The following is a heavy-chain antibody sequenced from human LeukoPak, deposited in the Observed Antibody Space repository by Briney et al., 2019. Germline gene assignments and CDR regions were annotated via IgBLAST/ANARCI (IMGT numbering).Heavy chain of an antibody. V-gene: IGHV4-31*03. CDR3: ALGGRQQLGSH. D-gene: IGHD6-13*01. J-gene: IGHJ4*02. CDR2: IYYSGST. CDR1: CGAIRSGCDY. Sequence: PAQTLSLTCTFSCGAIRSGCDYWNWIRQHPERGLELIVYIYYSGSTYYNPSLKSRVTISSDASKNQFSLRLSSVTAADTAVYYSALGGRQQLGSHWGEGTLVTVSS.